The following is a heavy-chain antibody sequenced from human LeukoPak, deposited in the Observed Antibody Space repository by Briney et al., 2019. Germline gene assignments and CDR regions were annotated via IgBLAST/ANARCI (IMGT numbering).Heavy chain of an antibody. Sequence: GGSLRLSCAASGFTFSSYAMHWVRQAPGKGLEWVAVISYDGSNKYYADSVKGRFTISRDNSKNSLYLQMNSLRAEDTAVYYCARGPEASNYYDSTLAPRPLVFWGQGTLVTVSS. V-gene: IGHV3-30-3*01. J-gene: IGHJ4*02. CDR3: ARGPEASNYYDSTLAPRPLVF. CDR1: GFTFSSYA. D-gene: IGHD3-22*01. CDR2: ISYDGSNK.